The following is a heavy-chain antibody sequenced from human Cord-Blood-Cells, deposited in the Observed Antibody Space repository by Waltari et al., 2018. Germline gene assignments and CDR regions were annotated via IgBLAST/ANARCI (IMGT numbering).Heavy chain of an antibody. V-gene: IGHV1-69*01. CDR1: GGTFSSYA. Sequence: QVQLVQSGAEVKKPGSSVKVPCKASGGTFSSYAFSWVRQAPGQGPEWLGGIIPIFGTANYAQKFQGRVTITADESTSTAYMELSSLRSEDTAVYYCARQTGYRGSYPDYWGQGTLVTVSS. D-gene: IGHD1-26*01. J-gene: IGHJ4*02. CDR2: IIPIFGTA. CDR3: ARQTGYRGSYPDY.